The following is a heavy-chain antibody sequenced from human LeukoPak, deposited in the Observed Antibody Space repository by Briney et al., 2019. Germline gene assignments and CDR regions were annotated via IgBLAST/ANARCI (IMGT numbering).Heavy chain of an antibody. CDR2: IKQDGSEK. CDR1: GFTFSSYW. Sequence: PGGSLRLSCAASGFTFSSYWMSLVRQAPGKGLEWVANIKQDGSEKYYVDSVKGRFTISRDNAKNSLYLQINSLRAEDTAVYYCARDQSSGPGGYYYYMDVWGKGTTVTVSS. D-gene: IGHD6-19*01. CDR3: ARDQSSGPGGYYYYMDV. J-gene: IGHJ6*03. V-gene: IGHV3-7*01.